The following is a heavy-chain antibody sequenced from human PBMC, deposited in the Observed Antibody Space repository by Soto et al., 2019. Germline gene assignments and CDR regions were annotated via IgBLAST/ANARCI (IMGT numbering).Heavy chain of an antibody. Sequence: SVKVSCKASGGTFSSYAISWVRQAPGQGLEWMGGIIPIFGTANYAQKFQGRVTITADKSISTAYLQWSSLKASDTAIYYCARHHYDVLTGYFNWFDPWGQGTLVTVSS. D-gene: IGHD3-9*01. CDR2: IIPIFGTA. CDR3: ARHHYDVLTGYFNWFDP. J-gene: IGHJ5*02. V-gene: IGHV1-69*06. CDR1: GGTFSSYA.